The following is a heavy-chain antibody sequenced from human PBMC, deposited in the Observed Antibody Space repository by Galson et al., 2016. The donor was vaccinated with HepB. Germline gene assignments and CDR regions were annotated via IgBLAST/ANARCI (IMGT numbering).Heavy chain of an antibody. Sequence: ETLSLTCTVSGASVSSSSWWGWIRPPPGKGLEWLASLSDTGTTDYNPSLRSRVTISADTSKNHFSLRLSSVTAADTAVYYCAKTLTPTNQYFFNSWGQGTLVTVSS. V-gene: IGHV4-39*02. CDR2: LSDTGTT. CDR1: GASVSSSSW. CDR3: AKTLTPTNQYFFNS. J-gene: IGHJ4*02. D-gene: IGHD2-15*01.